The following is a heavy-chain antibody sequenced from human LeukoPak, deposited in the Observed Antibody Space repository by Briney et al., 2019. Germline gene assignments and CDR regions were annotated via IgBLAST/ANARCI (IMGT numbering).Heavy chain of an antibody. J-gene: IGHJ4*02. CDR1: GYTFTSYG. CDR2: ISAYNGNT. D-gene: IGHD3-3*01. CDR3: ARDKRFLEWLLGGRGNYFDY. V-gene: IGHV1-18*01. Sequence: ASVKVSCKASGYTFTSYGISWVRPAPGQGLEWMGWISAYNGNTNYAQKLQGRVTMTTDTSTSTAYMELRSLRSDDTAVYYCARDKRFLEWLLGGRGNYFDYWGQGTLVTVSS.